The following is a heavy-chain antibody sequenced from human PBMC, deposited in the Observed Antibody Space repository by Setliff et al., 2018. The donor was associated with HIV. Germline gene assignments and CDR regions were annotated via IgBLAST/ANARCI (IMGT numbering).Heavy chain of an antibody. Sequence: GGSLRLSCATFGFTFSNYAMTWVRQAPGKGLEWVSGLSGSGGSTYYTDSVKGRFTLSRDTSKNILHLQMNSLRAEDTAVYYCARAPAVTTSLFFDYWGQGALVTVSS. CDR3: ARAPAVTTSLFFDY. D-gene: IGHD4-17*01. V-gene: IGHV3-23*01. J-gene: IGHJ4*02. CDR1: GFTFSNYA. CDR2: LSGSGGST.